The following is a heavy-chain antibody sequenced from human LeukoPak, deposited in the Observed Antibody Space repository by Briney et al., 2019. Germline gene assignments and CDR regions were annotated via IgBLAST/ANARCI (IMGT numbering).Heavy chain of an antibody. CDR3: ARHEEGFDI. Sequence: PSETLSLNCTVSNYSISISYCWGWIRQPPGKGLEWIGTVCHSGSTYYIPSLKSRVTISVDTSKNQFSLKLSSVTAADTAVYYCARHEEGFDIWGQGTMFTVSS. CDR2: VCHSGST. V-gene: IGHV4-38-2*02. CDR1: NYSISISYC. J-gene: IGHJ3*02.